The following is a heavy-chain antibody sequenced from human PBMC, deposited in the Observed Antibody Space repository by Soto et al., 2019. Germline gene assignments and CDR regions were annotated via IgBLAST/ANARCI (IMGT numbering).Heavy chain of an antibody. CDR2: INAGNGNT. CDR1: GYTFTSYA. Sequence: RASVKVSCKASGYTFTSYAMHWVRQAPGQRLEWMGWINAGNGNTKYSQKFQGRVTITRDTSASTAYMELSSLRSEDTAVYYCARELTYYDFWSGYYPSYFDYWGQGTLVTVSS. V-gene: IGHV1-3*01. D-gene: IGHD3-3*01. J-gene: IGHJ4*02. CDR3: ARELTYYDFWSGYYPSYFDY.